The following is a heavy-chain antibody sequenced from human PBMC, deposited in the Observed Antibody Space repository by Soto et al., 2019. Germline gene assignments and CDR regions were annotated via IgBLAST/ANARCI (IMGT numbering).Heavy chain of an antibody. V-gene: IGHV3-23*01. CDR2: INVSGASR. CDR3: VKDTQWLETFFAY. Sequence: EVHLLESGGGLVQSGGSLRLSCATSGFTFDAYGMAWVRQAPGKGLQWVSSINVSGASRYYADSVKGRFTVSRDNSKNPLYLELHSLRAADTAIYYCVKDTQWLETFFAYWGQGTLVTVSS. D-gene: IGHD6-19*01. CDR1: GFTFDAYG. J-gene: IGHJ4*02.